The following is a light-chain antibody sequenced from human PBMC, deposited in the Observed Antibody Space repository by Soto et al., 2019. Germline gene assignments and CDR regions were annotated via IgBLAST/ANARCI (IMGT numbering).Light chain of an antibody. Sequence: QSVLTQPASVSGSPGQSITISCTGSSSDIGRYDYVSWYQHHPGKAPKLMIYEVSNRPSGVPDRFSGSKSGNTASLTISGLQAEDEADYYCSSYTSSSTSYVFGTGTKVTGL. CDR1: SSDIGRYDY. J-gene: IGLJ1*01. V-gene: IGLV2-14*01. CDR2: EVS. CDR3: SSYTSSSTSYV.